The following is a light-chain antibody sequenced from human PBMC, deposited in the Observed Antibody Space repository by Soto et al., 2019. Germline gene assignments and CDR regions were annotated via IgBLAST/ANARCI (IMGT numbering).Light chain of an antibody. Sequence: QSALTQPASVSGSPGQSITISCTGTSSDVGGYDHVSWYQQHPGKAPKLIIYDVTVRPSGISRRFSGSKSDNTASLAVSGLQPEEEADYYSSSYTKKDPLLSGGGPQLTVL. V-gene: IGLV2-14*03. CDR1: SSDVGGYDH. CDR3: SSYTKKDPLL. J-gene: IGLJ3*02. CDR2: DVT.